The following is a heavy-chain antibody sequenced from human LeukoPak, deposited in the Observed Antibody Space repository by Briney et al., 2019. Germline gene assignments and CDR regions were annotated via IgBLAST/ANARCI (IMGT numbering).Heavy chain of an antibody. CDR2: SNPNSGGT. CDR3: ARLCRGATAWFDP. D-gene: IGHD2-2*01. J-gene: IGHJ5*02. CDR1: GYTFTRYY. V-gene: IGHV1-2*02. Sequence: GASVKVSCKASGYTFTRYYMHWVRHAPGQGSEWMGWSNPNSGGTKYAQKLQGRVTITRDTSISTAYMELSRLRADDTAVYYCARLCRGATAWFDPWGQGTLVTVSS.